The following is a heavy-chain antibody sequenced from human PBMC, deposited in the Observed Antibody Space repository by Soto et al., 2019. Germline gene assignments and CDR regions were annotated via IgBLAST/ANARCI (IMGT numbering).Heavy chain of an antibody. CDR3: ARDEMAYCGGDCQRDAFDL. J-gene: IGHJ3*01. V-gene: IGHV4-4*07. D-gene: IGHD2-21*02. Sequence: SETLSLTCTVSGGSISSYYWSWIRQPAGKGLEWIGRIYTSGSTNYNPSLKSRVTMSVDTSKNQFSLKLSSVTAADTAVYYCARDEMAYCGGDCQRDAFDLWGQGTMVPVSS. CDR1: GGSISSYY. CDR2: IYTSGST.